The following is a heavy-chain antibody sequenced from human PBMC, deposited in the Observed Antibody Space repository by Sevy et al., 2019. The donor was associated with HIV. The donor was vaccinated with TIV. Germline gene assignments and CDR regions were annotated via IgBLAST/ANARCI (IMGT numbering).Heavy chain of an antibody. CDR2: MNPNSGNT. Sequence: ASVKVSCKASGYTFTSYDINWVRQATGQGLEWMGWMNPNSGNTGYAQKFQGRVTITRNTSISTAYMELSSLRSEDTAVYYCARGWGDFWSGYPYGMDVWGQRTTVTVSS. J-gene: IGHJ6*02. V-gene: IGHV1-8*03. CDR3: ARGWGDFWSGYPYGMDV. CDR1: GYTFTSYD. D-gene: IGHD3-3*01.